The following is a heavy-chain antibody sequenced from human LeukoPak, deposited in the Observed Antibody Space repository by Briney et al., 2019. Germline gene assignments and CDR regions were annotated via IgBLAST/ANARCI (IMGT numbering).Heavy chain of an antibody. CDR1: GGSFSGYY. D-gene: IGHD1-26*01. Sequence: SDTLSLTCAVYGGSFSGYYWSWIRQPPGKGLEWIGEINHSGSTNYNPSLKSRVTISVDTFKNQFSLKLSSVTAADTAVYYCARMGAVTFGYWGQGTLVTVS. J-gene: IGHJ4*02. V-gene: IGHV4-34*01. CDR3: ARMGAVTFGY. CDR2: INHSGST.